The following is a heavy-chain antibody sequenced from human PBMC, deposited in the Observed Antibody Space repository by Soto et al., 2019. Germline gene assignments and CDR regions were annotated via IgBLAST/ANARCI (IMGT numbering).Heavy chain of an antibody. CDR1: GYTFTSYG. J-gene: IGHJ5*02. CDR2: ISAYNGNT. Sequence: ASVKVSCKASGYTFTSYGITWVRQAPGQGLEWMGWISAYNGNTNYAQNLQGRVTMTTDTSTSTAYMELRSLRSDDTAVYYCARDRPLGGATTRPSNWFDPWGRGTLVTVSS. CDR3: ARDRPLGGATTRPSNWFDP. V-gene: IGHV1-18*01. D-gene: IGHD1-26*01.